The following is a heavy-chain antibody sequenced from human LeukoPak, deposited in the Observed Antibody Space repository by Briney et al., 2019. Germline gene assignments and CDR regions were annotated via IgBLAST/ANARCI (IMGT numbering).Heavy chain of an antibody. V-gene: IGHV1-2*02. D-gene: IGHD4-11*01. CDR2: INPNSGGT. CDR1: GYTFTGYY. J-gene: IGHJ6*03. Sequence: GASVKVPCKASGYTFTGYYMHWVRQAPGQGLEWMGWINPNSGGTNYAQKFQGRVTMTRDTSISTAYMELSRLRSDDTAVYYCAREHHTVTPTYYYYMDVWGKGTTVTVSS. CDR3: AREHHTVTPTYYYYMDV.